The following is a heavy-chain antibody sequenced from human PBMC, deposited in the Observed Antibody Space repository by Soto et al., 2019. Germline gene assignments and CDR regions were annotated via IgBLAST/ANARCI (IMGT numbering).Heavy chain of an antibody. CDR2: INAVFGTA. CDR1: GGTFNSYA. J-gene: IGHJ4*02. V-gene: IGHV1-69*13. CDR3: ARVDHTALLAADRAGSKYRFDI. D-gene: IGHD2-15*01. Sequence: ASVKACSKAPGGTFNSYAISSVRHAPGQGLEWMGGINAVFGTANYAQKFKGRVTITADQSTRTVYMHLNSLRSEDTAVYFCARVDHTALLAADRAGSKYRFDIWGEGTLGT.